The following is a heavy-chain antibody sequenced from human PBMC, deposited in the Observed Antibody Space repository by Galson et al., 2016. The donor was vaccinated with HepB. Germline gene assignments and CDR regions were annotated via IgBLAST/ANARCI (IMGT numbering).Heavy chain of an antibody. D-gene: IGHD6-19*01. Sequence: QSGAEVKKPGESLKISCKAFGYTFTNRWSGWVRQMPGKGLERKGIIYPGDSETTYSSSFQGQVTISVDKSINTAYLQWSSLKASDTAMYYCAIMGSRGWYQYYYGMDTWGQGTTVTVSS. CDR3: AIMGSRGWYQYYYGMDT. CDR1: GYTFTNRW. J-gene: IGHJ6*02. CDR2: IYPGDSET. V-gene: IGHV5-51*01.